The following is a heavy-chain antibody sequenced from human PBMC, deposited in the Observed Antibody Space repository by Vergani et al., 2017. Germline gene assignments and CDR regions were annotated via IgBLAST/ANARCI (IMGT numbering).Heavy chain of an antibody. D-gene: IGHD2-15*01. CDR3: ARSEGYCSGGSCSNWFDP. Sequence: QVQLQQWGAGLLKPSETLSLTCAVYGGSFSGYYWSWIRQPPGKGLEWIGEINHSGSTNYNPSLKSRVTISVDTSKNQFSLKLSSVTAADTAVYYCARSEGYCSGGSCSNWFDPWGQGTLVTVSS. V-gene: IGHV4-34*01. CDR1: GGSFSGYY. J-gene: IGHJ5*02. CDR2: INHSGST.